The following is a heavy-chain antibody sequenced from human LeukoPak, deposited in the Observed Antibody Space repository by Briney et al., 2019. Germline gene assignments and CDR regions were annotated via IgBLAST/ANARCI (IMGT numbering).Heavy chain of an antibody. CDR1: GFTFSSYG. D-gene: IGHD6-13*01. CDR3: ARFYPRSYSSSWYTNYWFDP. CDR2: IRYDGSNK. J-gene: IGHJ5*02. V-gene: IGHV3-30*02. Sequence: GGSLRLSCAASGFTFSSYGMHWVRQAPGKGLEWVAFIRYDGSNKYYADSVKGRFTISRDNAKNSLYLQMNSLRAEDTAVYYCARFYPRSYSSSWYTNYWFDPWGQGTLVTVSS.